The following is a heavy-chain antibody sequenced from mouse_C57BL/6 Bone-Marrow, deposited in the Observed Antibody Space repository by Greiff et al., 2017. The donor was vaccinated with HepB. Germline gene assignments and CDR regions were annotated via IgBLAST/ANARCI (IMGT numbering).Heavy chain of an antibody. V-gene: IGHV3-6*01. D-gene: IGHD3-1*01. Sequence: EVQLQESGPGLVKPSQSLSLTCSVTGYSITSGYYWNWIRQFPGNKLEWMGYISYDGSNNYNPSLKNRISITRDTSKNQLFLKLNSVTTEDTATYYCARNPRQDYWGQGTSVTVSS. CDR1: GYSITSGYY. J-gene: IGHJ4*01. CDR2: ISYDGSN. CDR3: ARNPRQDY.